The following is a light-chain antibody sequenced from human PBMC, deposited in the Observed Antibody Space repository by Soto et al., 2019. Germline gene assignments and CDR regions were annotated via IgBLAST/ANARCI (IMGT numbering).Light chain of an antibody. J-gene: IGKJ5*01. Sequence: EVLLTQSPATLSLSPGETATLFCRASQSVTTYLAWYQQKPGQPPRLLIYDASNRATGIPARFSGSGSGTDFTLTLSSREPEDFAVYYCQQRSNWPPAITFGPGTRLEIK. CDR1: QSVTTY. CDR3: QQRSNWPPAIT. CDR2: DAS. V-gene: IGKV3-11*01.